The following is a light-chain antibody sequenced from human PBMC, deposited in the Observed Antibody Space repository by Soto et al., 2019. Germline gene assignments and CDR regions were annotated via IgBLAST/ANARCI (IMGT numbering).Light chain of an antibody. CDR3: MQALQTPWT. V-gene: IGKV2-28*01. Sequence: DIVMTQSPLSLPVTPGEPASISCRSSQSLLHSNGYNYLDWYLQKAGQSPQXLIYVGSNRASGVPDRFSGSGSGTDFTLKISRVEAEDAGVYYCMQALQTPWTFGQGTKVDI. CDR1: QSLLHSNGYNY. CDR2: VGS. J-gene: IGKJ1*01.